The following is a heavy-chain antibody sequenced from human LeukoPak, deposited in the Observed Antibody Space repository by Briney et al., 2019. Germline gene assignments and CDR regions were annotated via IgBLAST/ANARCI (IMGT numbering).Heavy chain of an antibody. J-gene: IGHJ6*02. CDR1: GFTFSSYG. V-gene: IGHV3-33*01. CDR3: ARDLAQGNIDV. CDR2: IWYDGSNK. Sequence: GGSLRLSCVASGFTFSSYGMHWVRQAPGKGLEWVAVIWYDGSNKYYADSVKGRFTISRDNSKNTLYLQMNSLSAEDAAVYYCARDLAQGNIDVWGQGTTVTVSS.